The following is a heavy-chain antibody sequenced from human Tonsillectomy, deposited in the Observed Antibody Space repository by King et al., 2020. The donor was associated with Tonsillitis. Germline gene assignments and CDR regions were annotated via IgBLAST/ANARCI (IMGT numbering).Heavy chain of an antibody. CDR2: VYTSGRT. CDR1: GGSISSGSYY. J-gene: IGHJ3*02. CDR3: AREISGSPTYGSAFDI. V-gene: IGHV4-61*02. Sequence: QLQLQESGPGLVKPSQTLSLTCTVSGGSISSGSYYWSGIRQPAGEGLEWIVRVYTSGRTNYNPSPNTRVTMSVDTSKNQFSLKLSSVTAVDTAVYYCAREISGSPTYGSAFDIWGQGTMVTVSS. D-gene: IGHD1-26*01.